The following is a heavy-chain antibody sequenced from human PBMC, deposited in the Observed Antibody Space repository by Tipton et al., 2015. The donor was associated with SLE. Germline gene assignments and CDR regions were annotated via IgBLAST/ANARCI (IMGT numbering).Heavy chain of an antibody. V-gene: IGHV4-39*07. CDR2: IFYRGAT. D-gene: IGHD3-22*01. Sequence: TLSLTCTVSGDSISSESHYWVWIRQSPGKGLEWIGSIFYRGATYYNPSLKSRVTISVDTSKNQFSLRLTSLTAADTAVYYCARNLGDPYYYDSNGFDYWGQGALVTVSS. CDR3: ARNLGDPYYYDSNGFDY. J-gene: IGHJ4*02. CDR1: GDSISSESHY.